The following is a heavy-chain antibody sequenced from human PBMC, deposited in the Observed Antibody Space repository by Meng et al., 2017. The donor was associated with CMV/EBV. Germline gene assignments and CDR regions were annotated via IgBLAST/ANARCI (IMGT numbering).Heavy chain of an antibody. V-gene: IGHV3-66*02. Sequence: GGSLRLSCAASGFTFSSYSMNWVRQAPGKGLEWVSVIYSGGSTYYADSVKGRFTISRDNSKNTLYLQMNSLRAEDTAVYYCARKIVDDAFDIWGQGTMVTVSS. J-gene: IGHJ3*02. CDR2: IYSGGST. CDR3: ARKIVDDAFDI. CDR1: GFTFSSYS. D-gene: IGHD2/OR15-2a*01.